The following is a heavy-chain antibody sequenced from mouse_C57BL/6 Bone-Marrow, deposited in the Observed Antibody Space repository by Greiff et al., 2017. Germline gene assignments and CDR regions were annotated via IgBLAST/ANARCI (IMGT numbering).Heavy chain of an antibody. CDR2: IDPKSGGT. J-gene: IGHJ3*01. Sequence: QVQLQQSGAELVKPGASVKLSCKASGYTFTSYWMHWVKQRPGRGLEWIGGIDPKSGGTKYNEKFKGKATLTVDKPSSTAYMQLGSLTSEDSAVYYCAGDDYYSSSPAWFADWGQGTLVTVSA. V-gene: IGHV1-72*01. CDR1: GYTFTSYW. D-gene: IGHD1-1*01. CDR3: AGDDYYSSSPAWFAD.